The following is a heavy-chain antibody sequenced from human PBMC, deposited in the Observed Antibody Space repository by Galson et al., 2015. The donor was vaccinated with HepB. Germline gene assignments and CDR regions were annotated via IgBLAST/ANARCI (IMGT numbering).Heavy chain of an antibody. CDR1: GFTFSSYG. V-gene: IGHV3-30*02. J-gene: IGHJ4*02. CDR3: AKPSTGRGDYFDS. CDR2: IRYDASNK. D-gene: IGHD1-1*01. Sequence: SLRLSCAASGFTFSSYGMHWVRQAPGKGLEWVAYIRYDASNKYYPDSVKGRLTISRDNSKNTLYLQMNSLRAEDTAVYYCAKPSTGRGDYFDSWGQGTLVTVSS.